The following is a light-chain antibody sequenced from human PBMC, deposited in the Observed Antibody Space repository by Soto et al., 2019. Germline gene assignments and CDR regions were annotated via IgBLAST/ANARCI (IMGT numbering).Light chain of an antibody. J-gene: IGKJ4*01. V-gene: IGKV3-11*01. CDR2: DAS. CDR3: QQRSNWPRLT. Sequence: EIVLTQSPATLYLSPGERATLSCRASQSVSSYFAWYQQKPGQAPRLLIYDASNRATGIPARVSGSGSGTDFTLTISSLEPGDVAVYCWQQRSNWPRLTFGGGTKGEI. CDR1: QSVSSY.